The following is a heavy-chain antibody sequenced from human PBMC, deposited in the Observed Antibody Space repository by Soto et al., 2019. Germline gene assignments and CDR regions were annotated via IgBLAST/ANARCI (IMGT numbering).Heavy chain of an antibody. CDR3: AKGVGAAADHNWFDP. CDR2: IWYDGSNK. J-gene: IGHJ5*02. D-gene: IGHD6-13*01. Sequence: PGGSLRLSCAASGFTFSSYGMHWVRQAPGKGLEWVAVIWYDGSNKYYADSVKGRFTISRDNSKNTLYLQMNSLRAEDTAVYYCAKGVGAAADHNWFDPWGQGTLVTVSS. CDR1: GFTFSSYG. V-gene: IGHV3-33*06.